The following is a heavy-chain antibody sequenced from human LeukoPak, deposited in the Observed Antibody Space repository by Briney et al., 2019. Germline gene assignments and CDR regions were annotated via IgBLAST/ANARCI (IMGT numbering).Heavy chain of an antibody. J-gene: IGHJ4*02. CDR2: ISGSGGST. D-gene: IGHD2-15*01. V-gene: IGHV3-23*01. CDR3: AKDGPPIVVVVAATPGYFDY. Sequence: PGGSLRLSCAASGFTFSSYAMSWVRQAPGKGLERVSAISGSGGSTYYADSVKGRFTISRDNSKNTLYLQMNSLRAEDTAVYYCAKDGPPIVVVVAATPGYFDYWGQGTLVTVSS. CDR1: GFTFSSYA.